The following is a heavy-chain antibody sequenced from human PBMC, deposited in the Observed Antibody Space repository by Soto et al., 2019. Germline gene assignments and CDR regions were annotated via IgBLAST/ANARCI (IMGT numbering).Heavy chain of an antibody. D-gene: IGHD3-3*02. CDR2: ISAYNGNT. CDR3: ARDSLPIAS. Sequence: GASVKVACEPCGYTFTSYAISWVRQAPGQGLEWMGWISAYNGNTNYAQNLQGRVTMTTDTSTSTAYMELRSLRSDDTAVYYCARDSLPIASWGQGTLVTVSS. J-gene: IGHJ5*02. CDR1: GYTFTSYA. V-gene: IGHV1-18*01.